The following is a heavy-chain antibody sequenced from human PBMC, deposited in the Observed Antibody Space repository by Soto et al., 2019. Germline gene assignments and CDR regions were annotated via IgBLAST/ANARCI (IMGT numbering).Heavy chain of an antibody. D-gene: IGHD6-6*01. CDR3: ARAPKVSGSAQTRPGF. J-gene: IGHJ4*02. CDR2: ISPSGTT. Sequence: SETLSLTCSLYSGSLSGYYWSWIRQPPGKGLEWIGEISPSGTTNYSPSLKSRVSISVDTSKNQFSLNLTSLTAADTAVYYCARAPKVSGSAQTRPGFWGQGSLVTVSS. V-gene: IGHV4-34*01. CDR1: SGSLSGYY.